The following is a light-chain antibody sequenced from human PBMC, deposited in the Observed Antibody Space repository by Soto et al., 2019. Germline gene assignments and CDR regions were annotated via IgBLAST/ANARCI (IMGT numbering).Light chain of an antibody. V-gene: IGKV2-30*02. CDR3: MQGTHWPRT. J-gene: IGKJ2*01. CDR2: KVS. CDR1: QSLVHSDGNTY. Sequence: DVVMTQSLLSLPVTLGQPASISCRSSQSLVHSDGNTYLNWFQQRPGQSPRRLTYKVSNRDSGVPDRFSGSGSGTDFTLKISRVEAEDVGVYYCMQGTHWPRTFGQGNKLEIK.